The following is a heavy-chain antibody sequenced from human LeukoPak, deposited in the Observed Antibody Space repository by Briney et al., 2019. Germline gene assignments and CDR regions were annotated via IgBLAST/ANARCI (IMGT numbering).Heavy chain of an antibody. CDR2: VSGSGGST. CDR1: GFTFSSYA. V-gene: IGHV3-23*01. Sequence: GGSLRLSCAASGFTFSSYAMSWVRQAPGKGLEWVSGVSGSGGSTYYADSVKGRFTISRDDSKNTLYLQMNTLRAEDTAVYYCAKGGGDYLIYYGMDVWGQGTTVTVSS. CDR3: AKGGGDYLIYYGMDV. D-gene: IGHD4-17*01. J-gene: IGHJ6*02.